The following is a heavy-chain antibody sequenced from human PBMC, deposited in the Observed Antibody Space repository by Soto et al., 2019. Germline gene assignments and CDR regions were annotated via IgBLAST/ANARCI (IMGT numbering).Heavy chain of an antibody. D-gene: IGHD3-3*01. CDR1: GYSISSGYY. J-gene: IGHJ6*04. CDR2: IYHSGST. V-gene: IGHV4-38-2*02. Sequence: NPAETLSLTCAVSGYSISSGYYWGWIRQPPGKGLEWIGSIYHSGSTYYNPSLKSRVTISVDTSKNQFSLKLSSVTAADTAVYYCARDGPPNYDFWSGYYYYGMDVWGKGTTVTVSS. CDR3: ARDGPPNYDFWSGYYYYGMDV.